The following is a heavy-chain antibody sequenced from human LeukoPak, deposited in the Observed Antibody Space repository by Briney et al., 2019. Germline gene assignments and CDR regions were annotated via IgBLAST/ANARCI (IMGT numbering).Heavy chain of an antibody. CDR3: AREPDGGYSYGYYFDY. D-gene: IGHD5-18*01. V-gene: IGHV4-61*01. J-gene: IGHJ4*02. CDR1: GGSFSSGSYY. Sequence: SETLSLTCTVSGGSFSSGSYYWSWLRQPPGKGLEWIGYIYYSGSTNYNPSLKSRVTISVDTSKNQFSLKLSSVTAADTAVYYCAREPDGGYSYGYYFDYWGQGTLVTVSS. CDR2: IYYSGST.